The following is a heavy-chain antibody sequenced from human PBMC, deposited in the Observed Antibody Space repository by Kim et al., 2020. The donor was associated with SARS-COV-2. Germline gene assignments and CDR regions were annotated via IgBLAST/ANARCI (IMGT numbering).Heavy chain of an antibody. CDR2: IYYSGST. CDR1: GGSISSSSYY. CDR3: ARRGYQPLLFYYYYGMDV. J-gene: IGHJ6*02. Sequence: SETLSLTCTVSGGSISSSSYYWGWIRQPPGKGLEWIGSIYYSGSTYYNPSLKSRVTISVDTSKNQFSLKLSSVTAADTAVYYCARRGYQPLLFYYYYGMDVWGQGTTVTVSS. V-gene: IGHV4-39*01. D-gene: IGHD2-21*02.